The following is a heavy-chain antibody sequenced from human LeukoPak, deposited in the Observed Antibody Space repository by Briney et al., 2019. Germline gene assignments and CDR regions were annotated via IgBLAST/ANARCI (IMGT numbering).Heavy chain of an antibody. V-gene: IGHV3-66*01. CDR3: ARFAAGGSYYYYMDV. Sequence: GSLRLSCAVSGFTVSSNYMTWVRQAPGKGLEWVSMIYSDGSTYYADSVKGRFTISRDNAKNSLYLQMNSLRADDTAVYYCARFAAGGSYYYYMDVWGKGTTVTVSS. CDR1: GFTVSSNY. J-gene: IGHJ6*03. CDR2: IYSDGST. D-gene: IGHD6-25*01.